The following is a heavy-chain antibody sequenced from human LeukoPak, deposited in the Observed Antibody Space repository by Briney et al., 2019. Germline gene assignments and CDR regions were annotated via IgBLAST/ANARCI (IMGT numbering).Heavy chain of an antibody. CDR2: INSDGSST. D-gene: IGHD3-22*01. CDR1: GFTFSSYW. V-gene: IGHV3-74*01. J-gene: IGHJ3*02. CDR3: ARVNYYDSSGYYVGDAFDI. Sequence: PGGSLRLSCAASGFTFSSYWMHWVRQAPGKGLVWVSRINSDGSSTSYADSVKGRFTISRDNAKNTLYLQMNSLRAEDTAVYYCARVNYYDSSGYYVGDAFDIWGQGTMVTVSS.